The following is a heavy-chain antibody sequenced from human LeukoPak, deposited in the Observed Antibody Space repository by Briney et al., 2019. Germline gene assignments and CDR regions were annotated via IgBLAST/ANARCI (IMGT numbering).Heavy chain of an antibody. CDR1: GFTFSSHG. CDR2: IWYDGSTK. J-gene: IGHJ4*02. D-gene: IGHD3-16*01. V-gene: IGHV3-33*01. CDR3: ARWGPDRGVDY. Sequence: GRSLRLSCAASGFTFSSHGMHWVRHAPGKGLELVAVIWYDGSTKYYADSVKGRFAISRDNSENTLWLQMNSLRAEDTAAYYCARWGPDRGVDYWGQGTQVTVSS.